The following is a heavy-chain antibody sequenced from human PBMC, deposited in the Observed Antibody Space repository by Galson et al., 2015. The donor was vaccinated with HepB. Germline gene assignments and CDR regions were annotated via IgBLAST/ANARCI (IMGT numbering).Heavy chain of an antibody. J-gene: IGHJ4*02. CDR3: ARHIAVADYFDY. CDR2: IYYSGST. Sequence: ETLSLTCTVSGGSISSSSYYWGWIRQPPGKGLEWIGSIYYSGSTYYNPSLKSRVTISVDTSKNQFSLKLSSVTAADTAVYYCARHIAVADYFDYWGQGTLVTVSS. CDR1: GGSISSSSYY. D-gene: IGHD6-19*01. V-gene: IGHV4-39*07.